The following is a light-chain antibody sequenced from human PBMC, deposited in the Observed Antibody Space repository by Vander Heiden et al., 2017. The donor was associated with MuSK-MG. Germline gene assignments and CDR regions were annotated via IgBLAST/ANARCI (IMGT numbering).Light chain of an antibody. CDR1: QSVRSTY. J-gene: IGKJ2*01. Sequence: ENVLTQSPGTLSLSPGERATLSCRASQSVRSTYLAWYNQKPGQPPRLLIYGGSNRAPGIPDRFSGSGSGTDFTLTISRLEPEDFAVYYCQLYDTSPIYTFGQGTNLEIK. CDR2: GGS. CDR3: QLYDTSPIYT. V-gene: IGKV3-20*01.